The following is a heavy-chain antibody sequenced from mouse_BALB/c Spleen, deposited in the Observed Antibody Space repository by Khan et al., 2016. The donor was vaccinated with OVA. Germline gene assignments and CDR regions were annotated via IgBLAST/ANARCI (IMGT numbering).Heavy chain of an antibody. CDR1: GYTFTSYY. J-gene: IGHJ3*01. Sequence: VKLQESGAELVKPGASVRLSCKASGYTFTSYYLYWVKQRPGQGLEWIGDINPSSGGTNFNEKFKSKATLTVDKSSSTAYIQLNSLTSEDSAVYYCTRSGYDSFAYWGQWTLVTVSA. CDR2: INPSSGGT. V-gene: IGHV1S81*02. D-gene: IGHD2-4*01. CDR3: TRSGYDSFAY.